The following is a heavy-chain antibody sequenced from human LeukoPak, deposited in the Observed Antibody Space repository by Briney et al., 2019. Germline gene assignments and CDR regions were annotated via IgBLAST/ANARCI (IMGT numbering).Heavy chain of an antibody. D-gene: IGHD3-3*01. V-gene: IGHV1-69*13. CDR3: ARVTIFGVVIGCFDY. Sequence: SVKVSCKASGGTFSSYAISWVRQAPGQGLEWMGGIIPIFGTANYAQKFRGRVTITADESTSTAYMELSSLRSEDTAVYYCARVTIFGVVIGCFDYWGQGTLVTVSS. CDR2: IIPIFGTA. CDR1: GGTFSSYA. J-gene: IGHJ4*02.